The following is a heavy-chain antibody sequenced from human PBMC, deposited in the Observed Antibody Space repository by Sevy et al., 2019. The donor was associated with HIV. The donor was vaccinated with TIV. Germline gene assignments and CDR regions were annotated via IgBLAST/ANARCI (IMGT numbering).Heavy chain of an antibody. D-gene: IGHD3-22*01. CDR2: ITSSSDYI. Sequence: GGSLRLSCAASGFTFSNYNMNWVRQAPGKGLEWVSSITSSSDYIYDADSVKGRFTISRDNAKNSLYLQMNSLRAEDTAVYYCARDIYDSSGYGTSDAFDIWGQGTMVTVSS. CDR3: ARDIYDSSGYGTSDAFDI. CDR1: GFTFSNYN. J-gene: IGHJ3*02. V-gene: IGHV3-21*01.